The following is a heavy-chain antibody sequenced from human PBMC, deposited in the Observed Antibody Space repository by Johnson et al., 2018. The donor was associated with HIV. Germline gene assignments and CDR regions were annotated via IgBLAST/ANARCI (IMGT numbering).Heavy chain of an antibody. CDR1: GFIFNNYA. CDR2: ISYDGRNN. CDR3: GMSGVEDAAFDI. D-gene: IGHD7-27*01. J-gene: IGHJ3*02. Sequence: VQLVESGGGVVQPGRSLRLSCAASGFIFNNYALHWVRQAPGQGLEWVAVISYDGRNNKYADSAKGRFTISRDNAKNSLYLQMNSLRAEDTAVFYCGMSGVEDAAFDIWGQGTMVTVSS. V-gene: IGHV3-30*03.